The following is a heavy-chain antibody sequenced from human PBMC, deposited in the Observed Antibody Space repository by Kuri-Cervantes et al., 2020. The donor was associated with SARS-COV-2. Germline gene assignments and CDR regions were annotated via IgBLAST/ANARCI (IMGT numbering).Heavy chain of an antibody. CDR2: IYSNGKT. Sequence: SETLSLTCTVSGDSISSGSYYWSWIRQPAGKGLEWIGRIYSNGKTNYNPSLKSRVAISIDTSKNQFSLSLSSVTAADTAVYYCARVSRRVAPRNWFDPWGQGTLVTVSS. D-gene: IGHD2/OR15-2a*01. CDR1: GDSISSGSYY. J-gene: IGHJ5*02. CDR3: ARVSRRVAPRNWFDP. V-gene: IGHV4-61*02.